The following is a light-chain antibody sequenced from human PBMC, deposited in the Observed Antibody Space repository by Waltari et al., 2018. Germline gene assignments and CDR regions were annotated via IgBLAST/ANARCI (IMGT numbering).Light chain of an antibody. CDR1: RANIGSNY. V-gene: IGLV1-47*01. Sequence: QSVLTQPPSVSGPPGLRVFIPCSGGRANIGSNYVSWYQQLPATTPKLLIYKSDQRPSGVPDRFSGSKSGTSASLAISGLRSEDEADYFCAAWDGSLSGWVFGGGTKLTVL. CDR3: AAWDGSLSGWV. CDR2: KSD. J-gene: IGLJ3*02.